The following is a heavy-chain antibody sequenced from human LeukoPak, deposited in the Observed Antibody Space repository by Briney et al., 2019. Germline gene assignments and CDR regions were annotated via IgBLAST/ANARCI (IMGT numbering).Heavy chain of an antibody. CDR3: ARVYCSGGSCYDASAAFDI. Sequence: GGSLRLSCVGSGFTFSSYGMHWVRQAPGKGLEWVAVIWYDGSNKYYADSVKGRFTISRDNSKNTLYLQMNSLRAEDTAVYYCARVYCSGGSCYDASAAFDIWGQGTMVTVSS. CDR1: GFTFSSYG. V-gene: IGHV3-33*08. J-gene: IGHJ3*02. D-gene: IGHD2-15*01. CDR2: IWYDGSNK.